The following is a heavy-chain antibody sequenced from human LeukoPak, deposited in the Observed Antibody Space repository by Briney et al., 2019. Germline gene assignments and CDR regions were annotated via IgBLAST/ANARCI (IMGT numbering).Heavy chain of an antibody. V-gene: IGHV3-74*01. CDR1: GFTFSSYW. J-gene: IGHJ5*02. D-gene: IGHD6-13*01. Sequence: GGSLRLSCAASGFTFSSYWMHWVRQAPGKGLVWVSRINSDGSSTSYADSVKGRFTISRDNAKNTLYLQMNSLRAEDTAVYYCAKDTAAAGNWFDPWGQGTLVTVSS. CDR2: INSDGSST. CDR3: AKDTAAAGNWFDP.